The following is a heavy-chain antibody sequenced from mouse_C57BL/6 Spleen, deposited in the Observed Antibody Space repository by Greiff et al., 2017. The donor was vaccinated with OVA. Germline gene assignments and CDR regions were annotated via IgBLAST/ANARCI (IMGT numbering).Heavy chain of an antibody. CDR2: IDPSDSYT. Sequence: QVQLQQSGAELVMPGASVKLSCKASGYTFTSYWMHWVKQRPGQGLEWIGEIDPSDSYTNYNQKFKGKSTLTVDKSSSTAYMQLSSLTSEDSAVYYCARNYYGSSSLDYWGQGTTLTVSS. CDR3: ARNYYGSSSLDY. CDR1: GYTFTSYW. J-gene: IGHJ2*01. V-gene: IGHV1-69*01. D-gene: IGHD1-1*01.